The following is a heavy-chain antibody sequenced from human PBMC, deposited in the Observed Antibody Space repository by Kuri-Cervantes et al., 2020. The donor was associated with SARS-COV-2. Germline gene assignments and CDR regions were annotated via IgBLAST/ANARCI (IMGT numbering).Heavy chain of an antibody. Sequence: ETLSLTCAASGFTFSSYSMNWVRQAPGKGLEWVSSISSSSYIYYADSVKGRFTISRDNAKNSLYLQMNSLRAEDTALYYCARDKAYYEALDIWGQGTMVTVSS. D-gene: IGHD3-22*01. CDR3: ARDKAYYEALDI. V-gene: IGHV3-21*04. J-gene: IGHJ3*02. CDR1: GFTFSSYS. CDR2: ISSSSYI.